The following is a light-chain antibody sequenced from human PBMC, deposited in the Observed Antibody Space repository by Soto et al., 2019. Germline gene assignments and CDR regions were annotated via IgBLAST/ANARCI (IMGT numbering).Light chain of an antibody. J-gene: IGLJ2*01. V-gene: IGLV1-40*01. CDR3: QSYDSSLSGDVV. CDR2: GNS. CDR1: SSNIGAGYD. Sequence: QPVLTQPPSVSGAPGQRVTISCTGSSSNIGAGYDVHWYQQLPGTAPKLLIYGNSNRPSGVPDRFSGSKSGTSASLAITGLQAEAEADYYCQSYDSSLSGDVVFGGGTKVTVL.